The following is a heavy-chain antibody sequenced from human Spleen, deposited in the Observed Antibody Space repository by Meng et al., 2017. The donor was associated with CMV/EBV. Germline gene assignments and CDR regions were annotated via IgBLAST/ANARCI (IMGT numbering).Heavy chain of an antibody. D-gene: IGHD3-3*01. CDR2: IYTRGST. CDR3: ARSVRFFGGSQEDVGGWFDP. J-gene: IGHJ5*02. CDR1: GVALISYY. V-gene: IGHV4-4*07. Sequence: HLRERDQGLRQLSENTSLTYTVSGVALISYYRGPTRQPAGKGLEWIARIYTRGSTNSPPPLKTRVTMSVDTSKNQFPLKLSSVTAADTAVYYCARSVRFFGGSQEDVGGWFDPWGQGTLVTVSS.